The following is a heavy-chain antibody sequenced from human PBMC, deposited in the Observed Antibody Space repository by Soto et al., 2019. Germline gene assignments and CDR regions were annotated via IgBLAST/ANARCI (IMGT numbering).Heavy chain of an antibody. CDR2: IYYSGST. D-gene: IGHD2-2*01. V-gene: IGHV4-59*01. J-gene: IGHJ4*02. CDR3: ARGDCSSTSCYADY. CDR1: GGSISSYY. Sequence: SETLSLTCTVSGGSISSYYWSWIRQPPGKGLEWIGYIYYSGSTNYNPSLKSRVTISVDTSKNQFSLKLSSVTAADTAVYYCARGDCSSTSCYADYWGQGTLVTVSS.